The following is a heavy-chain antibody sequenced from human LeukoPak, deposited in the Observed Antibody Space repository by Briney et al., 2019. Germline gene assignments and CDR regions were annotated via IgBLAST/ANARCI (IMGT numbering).Heavy chain of an antibody. CDR3: ARQTGSGLFTLP. V-gene: IGHV4-4*02. D-gene: IGHD3/OR15-3a*01. Sequence: PSETLSLTCAVSGGSISSNNWWSWVRQAPGKGLEWIGEMYHSGNTYYNASLKSRVTISIDTSKNQISLRLTSVTATDTAMYYCARQTGSGLFTLPGGQGTLVTVSS. CDR1: GGSISSNNW. J-gene: IGHJ4*02. CDR2: MYHSGNT.